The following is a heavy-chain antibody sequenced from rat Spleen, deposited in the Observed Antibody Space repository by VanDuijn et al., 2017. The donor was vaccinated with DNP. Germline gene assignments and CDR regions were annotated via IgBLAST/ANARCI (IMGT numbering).Heavy chain of an antibody. CDR1: GFAFNNYW. CDR2: ISASGGST. Sequence: EVQLVESGGDLVQPGRSLKLSCVASGFAFNNYWMTWIRQVPGKGLEWVASISASGGSTSYRDSVKGRFTISRDNAKSILYLQMDSLRSEDTATYYCARWSMAFAYWGQGTLVTVSS. D-gene: IGHD4-2*01. V-gene: IGHV5-31*01. J-gene: IGHJ3*01. CDR3: ARWSMAFAY.